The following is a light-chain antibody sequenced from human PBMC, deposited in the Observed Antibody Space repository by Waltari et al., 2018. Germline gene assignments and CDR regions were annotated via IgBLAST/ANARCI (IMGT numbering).Light chain of an antibody. V-gene: IGKV3-20*01. CDR2: GAS. CDR1: QSVGRS. J-gene: IGKJ1*01. Sequence: DIVLTQSPGTLSLSPGERATLSCRASQSVGRSLAWYQQIPGQAPRLLIYGASSRATGIPDRLSGSGSGTDFSLSSSRLEPEDFAVYFCQHYVRLPATFGQGTKVAI. CDR3: QHYVRLPAT.